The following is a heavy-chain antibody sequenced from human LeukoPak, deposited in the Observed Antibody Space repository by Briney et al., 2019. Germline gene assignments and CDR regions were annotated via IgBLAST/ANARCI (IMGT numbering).Heavy chain of an antibody. CDR1: GGTFSSYT. Sequence: SVKVSCKAPGGTFSSYTISWVRQAPGQGLEWMGRIIPILGIANYAQKFQGRVTITADKSTSTAYMELSSLRSEDTAVYYCARGVTATKIDYWGQGTLVTVSS. J-gene: IGHJ4*02. CDR2: IIPILGIA. V-gene: IGHV1-69*02. CDR3: ARGVTATKIDY. D-gene: IGHD2-21*02.